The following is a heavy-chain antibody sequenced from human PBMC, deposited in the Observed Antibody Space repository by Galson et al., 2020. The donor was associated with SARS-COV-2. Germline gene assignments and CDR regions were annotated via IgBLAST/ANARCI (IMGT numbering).Heavy chain of an antibody. D-gene: IGHD2-8*02. V-gene: IGHV3-30*02. CDR3: ARDYRWSFDY. Sequence: GGSLRLSCAASGFTFRNYDMHWVRQAPGKGLEWLTYIGKDGTTKFYADSVKGRFTVSRDNSKNILFLQMDSLKSEDTAVYYCARDYRWSFDYWGQGTRVAVSS. CDR2: IGKDGTTK. J-gene: IGHJ4*02. CDR1: GFTFRNYD.